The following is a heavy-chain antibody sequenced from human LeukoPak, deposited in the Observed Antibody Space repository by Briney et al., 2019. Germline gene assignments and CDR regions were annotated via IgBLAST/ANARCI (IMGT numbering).Heavy chain of an antibody. CDR3: ARGYYDFWSGSHYFDY. J-gene: IGHJ4*02. CDR2: ISAYNGNT. V-gene: IGHV1-18*01. Sequence: ASVKVSCKASGYTFTSYGISWVRQAPGQGLEGMGWISAYNGNTNYAQKLQGRVTMTTDTSTSTAYMELRSLRSDDTAVYYCARGYYDFWSGSHYFDYWGQGTLVTVSS. D-gene: IGHD3-3*01. CDR1: GYTFTSYG.